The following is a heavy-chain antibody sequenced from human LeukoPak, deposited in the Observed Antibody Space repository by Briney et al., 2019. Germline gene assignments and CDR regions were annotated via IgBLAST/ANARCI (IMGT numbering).Heavy chain of an antibody. CDR1: GFTFSSHG. D-gene: IGHD3-22*01. J-gene: IGHJ4*02. V-gene: IGHV3-33*01. Sequence: GGSLRLSCAASGFTFSSHGMHWVRQAPGKGLEWVSIIWYDGSDEYYADSVKGRFTISRDNSKNTLYLQMNSLRAEDTAVYYCARDGGYHSSGPFDYWGQGTPVTVSS. CDR2: IWYDGSDE. CDR3: ARDGGYHSSGPFDY.